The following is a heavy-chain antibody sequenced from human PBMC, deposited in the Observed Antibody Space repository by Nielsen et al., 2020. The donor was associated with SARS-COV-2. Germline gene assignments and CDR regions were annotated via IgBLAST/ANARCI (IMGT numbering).Heavy chain of an antibody. Sequence: GESLKISCVVSGVTFSTYGMNWVRQAPGKGLEWVAHISSNGWTPYYADSVRGRFTISRDNAKNSLYLQMNSLRAEDTAVYYCARGHSYCSSTSCYMGIDAFDIWGQGTMVTVSS. J-gene: IGHJ3*02. D-gene: IGHD2-2*02. CDR2: ISSNGWTP. CDR1: GVTFSTYG. V-gene: IGHV3-48*04. CDR3: ARGHSYCSSTSCYMGIDAFDI.